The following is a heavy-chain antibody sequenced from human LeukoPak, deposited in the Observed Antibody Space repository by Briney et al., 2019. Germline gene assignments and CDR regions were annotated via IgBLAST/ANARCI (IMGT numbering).Heavy chain of an antibody. Sequence: PSETLSLTCAVYGGSFSGYYWSWIRQPPGKGLEWIGEINHSGSTNYNPSLKSRVTISVDTSKNQFSLKLSSVTAADTAVYYCARDTLFEDSGSYLRAFDIWGQGTMVTVSS. D-gene: IGHD1-26*01. CDR2: INHSGST. CDR1: GGSFSGYY. CDR3: ARDTLFEDSGSYLRAFDI. J-gene: IGHJ3*02. V-gene: IGHV4-34*01.